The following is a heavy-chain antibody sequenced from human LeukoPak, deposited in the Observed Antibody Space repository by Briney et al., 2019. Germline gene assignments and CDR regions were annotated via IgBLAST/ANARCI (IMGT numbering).Heavy chain of an antibody. J-gene: IGHJ4*02. D-gene: IGHD1-7*01. CDR2: ISGSGGST. Sequence: GGSLRLSCAASGFTFSSYAMSWVRQAPGKGLEWVSGISGSGGSTYHADSVKGRFTISRDNSKNTLYLQMHRLRAEDTAVYYCAKRVRGGNWNYGGLDYWGQGTLVTVSS. V-gene: IGHV3-23*01. CDR3: AKRVRGGNWNYGGLDY. CDR1: GFTFSSYA.